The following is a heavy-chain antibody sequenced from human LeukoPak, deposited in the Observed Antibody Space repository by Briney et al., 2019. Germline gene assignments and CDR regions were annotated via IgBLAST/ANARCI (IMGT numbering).Heavy chain of an antibody. Sequence: PGGSLRLSCAASGFTFSSYGMHWVRQAPGKGLEWVAVIWYDGSNKCYADSVKGRFTISRDNSKNTLYLQMNSLRAEDTAVYYCAREGPPYCSGGSCGAFDIWGQRTMVTVSS. D-gene: IGHD2-15*01. CDR2: IWYDGSNK. V-gene: IGHV3-33*01. CDR3: AREGPPYCSGGSCGAFDI. CDR1: GFTFSSYG. J-gene: IGHJ3*02.